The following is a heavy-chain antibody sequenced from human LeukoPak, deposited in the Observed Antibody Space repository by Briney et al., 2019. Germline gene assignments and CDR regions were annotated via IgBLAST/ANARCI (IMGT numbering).Heavy chain of an antibody. D-gene: IGHD6-19*01. Sequence: ASVKVSCKASGYTFTGYYMHWVRQAPGQGLEWMGWINPNSGGTNYAQKFQGRVTMTRDTSISTAYMELSRLRSDETAVYYCARELAVAGTYPYYYYGMDVWGQGTTVIVSS. CDR2: INPNSGGT. J-gene: IGHJ6*02. CDR3: ARELAVAGTYPYYYYGMDV. CDR1: GYTFTGYY. V-gene: IGHV1-2*02.